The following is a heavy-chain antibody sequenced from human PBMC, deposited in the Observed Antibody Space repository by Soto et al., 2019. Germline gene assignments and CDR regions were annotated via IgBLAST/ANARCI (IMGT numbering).Heavy chain of an antibody. CDR2: ISYDGSNK. CDR3: AKGSRSYYYDSSGYSGGLDY. Sequence: GGSLRLSCAASGFTFSSYGMHWVRQAPGKGLEWVAVISYDGSNKYYADSVKGRFTISRDNSKNTLYLQMNSLRAEDTALYYCAKGSRSYYYDSSGYSGGLDYWGQGTLVTGSS. CDR1: GFTFSSYG. J-gene: IGHJ4*02. D-gene: IGHD3-22*01. V-gene: IGHV3-30*18.